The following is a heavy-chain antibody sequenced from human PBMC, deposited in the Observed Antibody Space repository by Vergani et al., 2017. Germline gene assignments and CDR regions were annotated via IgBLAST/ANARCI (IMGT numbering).Heavy chain of an antibody. D-gene: IGHD6-13*01. V-gene: IGHV1-46*03. Sequence: QVQLVQSGSELKKPGASVKVSCEASGYTFTDYAMTWVRQAPGQGLEWMGIINPSGGSTSYAQKFQGRVTMTRDTSTSTVYMELSSLRSEDTAVYYCARGPHAAAAGRTLNWFDPWGQGTLVTVSS. CDR2: INPSGGST. CDR3: ARGPHAAAAGRTLNWFDP. CDR1: GYTFTDYA. J-gene: IGHJ5*02.